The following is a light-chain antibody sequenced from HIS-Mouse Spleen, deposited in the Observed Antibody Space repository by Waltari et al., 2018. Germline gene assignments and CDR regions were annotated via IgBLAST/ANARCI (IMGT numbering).Light chain of an antibody. CDR1: SSDVGGYNY. CDR3: SSYTSSSFNVV. Sequence: QSALTQPASASGSPGQSITLDCTGTSSDVGGYNYVSWYQQHPGKAPKLMIYDVSNRPSGVSNRFSGSKSGNTASLTISGLQAEDEADYYCSSYTSSSFNVVFGGGTKLTVL. V-gene: IGLV2-14*03. J-gene: IGLJ2*01. CDR2: DVS.